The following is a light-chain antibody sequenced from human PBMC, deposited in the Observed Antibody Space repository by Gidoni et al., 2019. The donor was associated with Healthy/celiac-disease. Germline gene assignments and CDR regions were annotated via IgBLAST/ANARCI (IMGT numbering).Light chain of an antibody. CDR2: GAS. CDR1: QSVSSSD. CDR3: QQYGSSPWT. Sequence: EIVFTHSPGTLSVSPVERATLSCRAKQSVSSSDLAWYQQKPGQAPRLLIYGASSRATGIPDRFRGSGSGTDFTLTISRLEPEDFAVYYCQQYGSSPWTFXXXTKVESK. V-gene: IGKV3-20*01. J-gene: IGKJ1*01.